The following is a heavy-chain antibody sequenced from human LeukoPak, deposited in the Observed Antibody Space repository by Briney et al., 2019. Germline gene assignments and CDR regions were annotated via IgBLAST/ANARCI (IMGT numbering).Heavy chain of an antibody. CDR2: INDNGGQR. Sequence: GGSLRLSCAASGFAFKNYAMTWVRQAPGKGLQWVSNINDNGGQRHYADSVKGRFTISRDNSKNTLFLQIDSLRAEDTAVYYCAKTQWKVGATDYFDYWGHGILITVSS. D-gene: IGHD1-26*01. CDR1: GFAFKNYA. CDR3: AKTQWKVGATDYFDY. J-gene: IGHJ4*01. V-gene: IGHV3-23*01.